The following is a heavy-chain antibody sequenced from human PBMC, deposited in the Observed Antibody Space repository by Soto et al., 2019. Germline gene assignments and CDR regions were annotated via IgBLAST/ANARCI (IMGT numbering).Heavy chain of an antibody. CDR2: ISVSGNII. CDR3: VRDIIRASAVAPLAY. V-gene: IGHV3-48*03. J-gene: IGHJ4*02. Sequence: GGSLRLSCAASGFTFSTYEFNWVRQAPGRGLEWISYISVSGNIIKYADSVKGRFTISRDNAENSLHLHMSSLRVDDTAVYFCVRDIIRASAVAPLAYWGQGTQVKVSS. CDR1: GFTFSTYE. D-gene: IGHD6-13*01.